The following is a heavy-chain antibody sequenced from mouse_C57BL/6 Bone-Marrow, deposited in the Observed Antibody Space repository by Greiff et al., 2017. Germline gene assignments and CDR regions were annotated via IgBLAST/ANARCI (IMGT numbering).Heavy chain of an antibody. D-gene: IGHD2-2*01. J-gene: IGHJ4*01. V-gene: IGHV1-22*01. CDR2: INPNNGGT. CDR3: ANDLLWLRRYYYAMDY. CDR1: GYTFTDYN. Sequence: VQLQQSGPELVKPGASVKMSCKASGYTFTDYNMHWVKQSHGKSLEWIGYINPNNGGTRYNHKFKGKATLTVNKYSSTAYMELRSLTSEDSAVYYCANDLLWLRRYYYAMDYWGQGTSVTVSS.